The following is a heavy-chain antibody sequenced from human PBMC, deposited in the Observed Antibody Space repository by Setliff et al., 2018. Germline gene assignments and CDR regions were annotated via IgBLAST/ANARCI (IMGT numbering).Heavy chain of an antibody. D-gene: IGHD6-13*01. Sequence: ASVKVSCKASGYTFTGYYMHWVRQAPGQGLEWMGWINPNSGGTNYAQKFQGWVTMTRDTSISTAYMELSRLRSDDTAVYYCARDGKQQPVFPPRFETDYWGQGTLVTVSS. CDR1: GYTFTGYY. CDR3: ARDGKQQPVFPPRFETDY. V-gene: IGHV1-2*04. J-gene: IGHJ4*02. CDR2: INPNSGGT.